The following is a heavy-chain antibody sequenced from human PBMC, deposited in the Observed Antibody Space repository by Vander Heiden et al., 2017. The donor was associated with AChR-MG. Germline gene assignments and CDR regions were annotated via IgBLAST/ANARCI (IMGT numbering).Heavy chain of an antibody. Sequence: EVQLVESGGGLVKPGGSLRLSCAASGFTFSSSSMNWVRQAPGKGLEWVSSISSSSSYIYYADSVKGRFTISRDNAKNSLYLQMNSLRAEDTAVYYCAREGPYYYYGMDVWGQGTTVTVSS. CDR2: ISSSSSYI. J-gene: IGHJ6*02. CDR3: AREGPYYYYGMDV. V-gene: IGHV3-21*01. CDR1: GFTFSSSS.